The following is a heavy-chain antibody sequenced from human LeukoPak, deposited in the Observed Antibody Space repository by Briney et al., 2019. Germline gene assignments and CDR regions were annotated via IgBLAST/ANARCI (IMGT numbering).Heavy chain of an antibody. D-gene: IGHD4-17*01. CDR2: ISGSSSLI. CDR3: AKVGPRAGYGDYNWFDP. J-gene: IGHJ5*02. CDR1: GFTFSHYR. Sequence: GGSLRLSCEASGFTFSHYRMNWVRQAAGKGLECVAHISGSSSLIYYADSVQGRFTISRDNAKNSLYLQMNSLRAEDTALYYCAKVGPRAGYGDYNWFDPWGQGTLVTVSS. V-gene: IGHV3-48*04.